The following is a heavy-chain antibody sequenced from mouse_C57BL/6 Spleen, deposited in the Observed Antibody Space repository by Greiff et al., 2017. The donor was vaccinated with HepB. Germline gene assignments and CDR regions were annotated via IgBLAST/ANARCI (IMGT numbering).Heavy chain of an antibody. Sequence: VQLQQSGAELVRPGASVKLSCKASGYTFTDYYINWVKQRPGQGLEWIARIYPGSGNTYYNEKFKGKATLTAEKSSSTAYMQLSSLTSEDSAVYFCARSGYDPWFAYWGQGTLVTVSA. V-gene: IGHV1-76*01. J-gene: IGHJ3*01. CDR1: GYTFTDYY. D-gene: IGHD2-3*01. CDR3: ARSGYDPWFAY. CDR2: IYPGSGNT.